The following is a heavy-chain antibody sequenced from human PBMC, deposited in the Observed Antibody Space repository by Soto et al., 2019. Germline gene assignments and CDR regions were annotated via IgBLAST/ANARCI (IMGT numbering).Heavy chain of an antibody. CDR1: GGSISSGGYY. J-gene: IGHJ4*02. CDR2: IYYSGST. Sequence: PSETLSLTCTVSGGSISSGGYYWSWIRQHPGKGLEWIGYIYYSGSTYYNPSLKSRVTISVDTSKNQFSLKLSSVTAADTAVYYCARGLRVLWFGESILGDYFDYWGQGTLVTVYS. CDR3: ARGLRVLWFGESILGDYFDY. D-gene: IGHD3-10*01. V-gene: IGHV4-31*03.